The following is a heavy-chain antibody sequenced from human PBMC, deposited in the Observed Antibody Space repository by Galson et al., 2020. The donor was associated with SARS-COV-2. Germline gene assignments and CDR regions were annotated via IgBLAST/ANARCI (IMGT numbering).Heavy chain of an antibody. V-gene: IGHV1-2*02. Sequence: ASVKVSCKASGYRFTDFYIHWVRQAPEQGLEWMGWVNPISGGTNYAQKFQGRVTMTRDTSITTAYMDLSRLTSDDTAVYYCGRVPLFYYGSGSYSDYWGQGTLVTVSS. CDR2: VNPISGGT. CDR3: GRVPLFYYGSGSYSDY. CDR1: GYRFTDFY. D-gene: IGHD3-10*01. J-gene: IGHJ4*02.